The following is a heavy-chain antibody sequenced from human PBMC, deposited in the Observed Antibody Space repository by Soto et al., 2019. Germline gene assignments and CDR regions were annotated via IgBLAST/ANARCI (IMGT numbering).Heavy chain of an antibody. CDR1: GGSIDRSNYY. D-gene: IGHD3-10*01. CDR3: AREYYYGSGPWY. J-gene: IGHJ4*02. CDR2: TYYNGNA. Sequence: SETLSLTCNVSGGSIDRSNYYWDWLRQPPGKGLEWIGTTYYNGNAYYNPSLKSRVSMSVDTSKNQFSLKLVSVTAADTAVYYCAREYYYGSGPWYWGQGTLVTVSS. V-gene: IGHV4-39*07.